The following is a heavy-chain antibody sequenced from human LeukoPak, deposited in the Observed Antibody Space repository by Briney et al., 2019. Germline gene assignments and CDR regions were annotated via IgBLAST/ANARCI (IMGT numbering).Heavy chain of an antibody. CDR3: AKDGSGSHSCDY. CDR1: GFTFSSYG. J-gene: IGHJ4*02. CDR2: ISYDGSNK. Sequence: GGSLRLSCAASGFTFSSYGMHWVRQAPGKGLEGVAVISYDGSNKYYADSVKGRFTISRDNSKNTLYLQMNSLRAEDTAVYYCAKDGSGSHSCDYWGQGTLVTVSS. V-gene: IGHV3-30*18. D-gene: IGHD2-2*01.